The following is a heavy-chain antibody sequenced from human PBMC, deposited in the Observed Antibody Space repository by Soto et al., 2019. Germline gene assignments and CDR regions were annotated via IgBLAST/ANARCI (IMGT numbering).Heavy chain of an antibody. D-gene: IGHD1-7*01. CDR1: GCSISSGGYS. Sequence: QLQLQESGSGLVKPSQTLSLTCAVSGCSISSGGYSWSWIRQPPGKGLEWIGYTYHSGCTYYNPSLKSRVTISVDRTKNQFSMKLSSVTAADTAVYYCARTESGTFDPWVQGTLVTASS. CDR2: TYHSGCT. CDR3: ARTESGTFDP. J-gene: IGHJ5*02. V-gene: IGHV4-30-2*01.